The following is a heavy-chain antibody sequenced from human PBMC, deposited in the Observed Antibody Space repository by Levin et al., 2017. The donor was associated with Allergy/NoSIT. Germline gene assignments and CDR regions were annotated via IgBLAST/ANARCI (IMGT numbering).Heavy chain of an antibody. CDR3: AREYCSSTSCYGAFDI. V-gene: IGHV3-11*05. CDR1: GFTFSDYY. J-gene: IGHJ3*02. D-gene: IGHD2-2*01. CDR2: ISSSSSYT. Sequence: LSLTCAASGFTFSDYYMSWIRQAPGKGLEWVSYISSSSSYTNYADSVKGRFTISRDNAKNSLYLQMNSLRAEDTAVYYCAREYCSSTSCYGAFDIWGQGTMVTVSS.